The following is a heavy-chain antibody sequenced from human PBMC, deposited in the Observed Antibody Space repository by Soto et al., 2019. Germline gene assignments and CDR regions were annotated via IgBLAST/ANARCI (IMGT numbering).Heavy chain of an antibody. V-gene: IGHV3-30*18. D-gene: IGHD2-21*02. CDR3: AKVAQGDPLISDYGMDV. Sequence: GSLRLSCAASGFPFSSYGMHWVRQAPGKGLEWVAVISYDGSSKYYADSVKGRFSGSRDNSKNTVYLQMNSLRTEDTAVYYCAKVAQGDPLISDYGMDVWGQGTTVTVSS. CDR1: GFPFSSYG. J-gene: IGHJ6*02. CDR2: ISYDGSSK.